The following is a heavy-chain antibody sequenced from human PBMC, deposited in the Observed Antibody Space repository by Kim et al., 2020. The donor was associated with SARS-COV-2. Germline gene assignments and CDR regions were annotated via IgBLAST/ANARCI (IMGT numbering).Heavy chain of an antibody. CDR2: INHSGST. CDR3: ARGNPVTTFYYYYGMDV. J-gene: IGHJ6*02. Sequence: SETLSLTCAAYGGSFSGYYWSWIRQPPGKGLEWIGEINHSGSTNYNPSLKSRVTISVDTSKNQFSLKLSSVTAADTAVYYCARGNPVTTFYYYYGMDVWGERTAVTVSS. D-gene: IGHD4-4*01. CDR1: GGSFSGYY. V-gene: IGHV4-34*01.